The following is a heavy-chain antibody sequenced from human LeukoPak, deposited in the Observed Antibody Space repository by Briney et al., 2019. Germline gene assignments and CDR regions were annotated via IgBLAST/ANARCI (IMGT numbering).Heavy chain of an antibody. Sequence: ASVKVSCKASGYTFTSYGISWVRQAPGQGLEWMGWISAYNGNTNYAQKLQGRVTMTTDTSTSTAYMELRSLRSDDTAVYYCARDGYYDFWSGYYTGPYYFDYWGQGTLVTVSS. D-gene: IGHD3-3*01. V-gene: IGHV1-18*01. CDR2: ISAYNGNT. CDR1: GYTFTSYG. J-gene: IGHJ4*02. CDR3: ARDGYYDFWSGYYTGPYYFDY.